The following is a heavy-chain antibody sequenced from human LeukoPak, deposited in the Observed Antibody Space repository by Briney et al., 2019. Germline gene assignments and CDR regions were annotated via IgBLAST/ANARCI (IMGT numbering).Heavy chain of an antibody. Sequence: GGSLRLSCAASGFTFSSYAMHWVRQAPGKGLEWVAVISYDGSNKYYAGSVKGRFTISRDKSKNTLYLQMNSLRAEDTAVYYCARNSDIVVRWWFDPWGQGTLVTVSS. CDR1: GFTFSSYA. CDR3: ARNSDIVVRWWFDP. J-gene: IGHJ5*02. D-gene: IGHD2-15*01. V-gene: IGHV3-30-3*01. CDR2: ISYDGSNK.